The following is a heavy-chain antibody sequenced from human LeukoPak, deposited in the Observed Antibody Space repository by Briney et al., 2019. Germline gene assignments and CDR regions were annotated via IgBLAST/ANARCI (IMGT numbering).Heavy chain of an antibody. CDR1: GVTFSSYA. Sequence: PGGSLTLSCATSGVTFSSYAMRWIRLAPGKGLEWVSAISSSGGSTNYADSVKGRFTISRDNLKNTLYLQMNSLRAEDTAVYYCAKAGVGANVFDYWGQGTLVTVSS. D-gene: IGHD1-26*01. V-gene: IGHV3-23*01. CDR2: ISSSGGST. J-gene: IGHJ4*02. CDR3: AKAGVGANVFDY.